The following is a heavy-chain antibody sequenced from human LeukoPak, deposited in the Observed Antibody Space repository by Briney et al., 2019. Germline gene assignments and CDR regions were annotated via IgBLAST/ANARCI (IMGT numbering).Heavy chain of an antibody. CDR2: IYPGDSDT. Sequence: GESLKISCQGSGYNFPIYWIGWVRQMPGKGLEWMGIIYPGDSDTRYSPSFQGQVTILADKSISTAYLQWSSLKASDTAMYYCARLGYYDSSGYYPPYLFDYWGQGTLVTVSS. CDR1: GYNFPIYW. D-gene: IGHD3-22*01. V-gene: IGHV5-51*01. J-gene: IGHJ4*02. CDR3: ARLGYYDSSGYYPPYLFDY.